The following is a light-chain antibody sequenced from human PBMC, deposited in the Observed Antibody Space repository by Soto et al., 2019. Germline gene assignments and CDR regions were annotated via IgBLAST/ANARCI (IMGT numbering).Light chain of an antibody. CDR2: GAS. CDR1: QSVSSSY. J-gene: IGKJ1*01. Sequence: EIVLTQSPGTLSLSPGERATLSCRASQSVSSSYLAWHQQKPGQPPRLLIFGASSRATGIPDRFSGSGSGIDFTLTIGRLADEDFAVYYCSHYGSPPRTFGQGTTVEIK. CDR3: SHYGSPPRT. V-gene: IGKV3-20*01.